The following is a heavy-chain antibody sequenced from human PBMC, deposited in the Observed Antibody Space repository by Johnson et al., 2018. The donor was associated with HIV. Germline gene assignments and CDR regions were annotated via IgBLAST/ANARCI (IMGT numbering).Heavy chain of an antibody. J-gene: IGHJ3*02. V-gene: IGHV3-30*02. Sequence: QVQLVESGGGLVRPGGSLRLSCAASGFTFSDYYMTWIRQAPGKGLEWVAVIWYDGSNKYYADSVKGRFTISRDNSKNTLYLQMNSLRAEDTAVYYCAKAREYDSTGHDAFDIWGQGTMVTVSS. CDR1: GFTFSDYY. D-gene: IGHD3-22*01. CDR2: IWYDGSNK. CDR3: AKAREYDSTGHDAFDI.